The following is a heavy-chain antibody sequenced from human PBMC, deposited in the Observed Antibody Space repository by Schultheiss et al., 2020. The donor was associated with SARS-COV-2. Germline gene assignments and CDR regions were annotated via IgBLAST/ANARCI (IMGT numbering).Heavy chain of an antibody. CDR2: IWYDGSNK. V-gene: IGHV3-33*01. D-gene: IGHD3-22*01. CDR1: GFTFSSYG. Sequence: GGSLRLSCAASGFTFSSYGMHWVRQAPGKGLEWVAVIWYDGSNKYYADSVKGRFTISRDNSKNTLYLQMNSLRAEDTAVYYCARDDSSGYYYGKIDYWGQGTTVTVSS. CDR3: ARDDSSGYYYGKIDY. J-gene: IGHJ4*03.